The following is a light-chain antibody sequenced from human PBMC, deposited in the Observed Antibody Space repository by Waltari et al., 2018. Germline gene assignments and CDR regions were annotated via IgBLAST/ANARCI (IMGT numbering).Light chain of an antibody. CDR2: SND. CDR1: YSNIGTNT. V-gene: IGLV1-44*01. Sequence: QSVVTQPPSVSGTPGQRVTISCSGSYSNIGTNTVNWYQQLPETDPKLLIYSNDRRPPGVPDRFSGSNSGTSASLGISGLQSEDEADYYCAAWDDSLNGHMVFGGGTKVTVL. J-gene: IGLJ2*01. CDR3: AAWDDSLNGHMV.